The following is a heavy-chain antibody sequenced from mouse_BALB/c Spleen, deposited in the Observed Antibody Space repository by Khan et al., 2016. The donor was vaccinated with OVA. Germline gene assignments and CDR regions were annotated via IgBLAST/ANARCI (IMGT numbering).Heavy chain of an antibody. D-gene: IGHD1-2*01. CDR2: IFPGSGDT. J-gene: IGHJ3*01. Sequence: VQLQESGAELARPGASVKLSCKASGYTSTDYYINWVKQRTGQGLEWIGEIFPGSGDTYYNEKFKGKATLTADKSSTTAYMQLSSLTSEASAVYVCARRNYFGYTFAYWGQGTLVTVSA. CDR3: ARRNYFGYTFAY. V-gene: IGHV1-77*01. CDR1: GYTSTDYY.